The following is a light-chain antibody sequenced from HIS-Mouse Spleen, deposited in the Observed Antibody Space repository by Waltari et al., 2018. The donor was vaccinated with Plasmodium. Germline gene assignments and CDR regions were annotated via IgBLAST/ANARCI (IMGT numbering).Light chain of an antibody. CDR3: YSTDSSGKHRV. V-gene: IGLV3-10*01. CDR1: ALPKNY. Sequence: SYELTQPPSVSVSPGQTARITCSGDALPKNYAYWYQQKSGQAPVLVIYEDSKRPSGIAERFSGSNSGTMATLTISGAQVEDEADYYCYSTDSSGKHRVFGGGTKLTVL. CDR2: EDS. J-gene: IGLJ3*02.